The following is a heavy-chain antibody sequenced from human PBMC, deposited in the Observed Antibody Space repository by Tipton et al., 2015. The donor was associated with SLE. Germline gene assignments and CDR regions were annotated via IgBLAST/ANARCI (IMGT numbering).Heavy chain of an antibody. D-gene: IGHD1-26*01. J-gene: IGHJ3*01. CDR3: ARTYSGSSDDAFDV. V-gene: IGHV3-30*01. Sequence: DSVKGRFSISRDNSNNTLYLQMNSLRGEDTAMYYCARTYSGSSDDAFDVWGQGTMVTVSS.